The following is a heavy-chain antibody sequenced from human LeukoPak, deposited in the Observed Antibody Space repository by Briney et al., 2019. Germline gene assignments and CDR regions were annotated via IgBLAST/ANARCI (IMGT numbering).Heavy chain of an antibody. CDR2: IKQDGSEK. V-gene: IGHV3-7*01. CDR1: VFTCSSYW. J-gene: IGHJ4*02. CDR3: ARIRRGWSQNWDY. D-gene: IGHD6-19*01. Sequence: GGSLRLSCAASVFTCSSYWMSWVRQAPGKGLEWVANIKQDGSEKYYVDSVKGRFTISRDSAKNSLYLQMNSLRAEDTAVYYCARIRRGWSQNWDYWGQGTLVTVSS.